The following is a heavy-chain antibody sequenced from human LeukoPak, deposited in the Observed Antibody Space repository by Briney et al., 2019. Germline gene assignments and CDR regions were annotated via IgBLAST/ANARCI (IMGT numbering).Heavy chain of an antibody. CDR2: INPSGGST. Sequence: ASVTVSCKASGYTFTSYYMHWVRQAPGQGLEWMGIINPSGGSTSYAQKFQGRVTMTRDTSTSTVYMELSSLRSEDTAVYYCARNYDFWSGYTVGFDYWGQGTLVTVSS. J-gene: IGHJ4*02. D-gene: IGHD3-3*01. CDR3: ARNYDFWSGYTVGFDY. V-gene: IGHV1-46*01. CDR1: GYTFTSYY.